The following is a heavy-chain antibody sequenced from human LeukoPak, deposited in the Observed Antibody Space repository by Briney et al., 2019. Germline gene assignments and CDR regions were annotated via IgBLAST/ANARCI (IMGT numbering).Heavy chain of an antibody. CDR3: VRESDYYDRKGMDV. J-gene: IGHJ6*02. CDR2: ISYDGTNE. V-gene: IGHV3-30*04. D-gene: IGHD3-22*01. Sequence: HPGGSLRLSCAASGFSFTYYAMHWVRQAPGKGLECMAVISYDGTNEYYADSVKGRFTISRDNSKNTMYLQMNNLRAEDTALYYCVRESDYYDRKGMDVWGQGTTVTVSS. CDR1: GFSFTYYA.